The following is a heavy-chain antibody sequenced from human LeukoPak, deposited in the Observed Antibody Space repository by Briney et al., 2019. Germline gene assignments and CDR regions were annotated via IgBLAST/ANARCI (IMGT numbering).Heavy chain of an antibody. Sequence: GRSLRLSCAASGFTLSDYGIHWVRLAPGKGLEWVGVTSSDGSNKFYADSVKGRFTVSRDNSKNTLYLQMNSLRAEDTAVYYCARDNDPDYSSSPGWFDLWGQGTLVTVSS. CDR3: ARDNDPDYSSSPGWFDL. J-gene: IGHJ5*02. CDR2: TSSDGSNK. D-gene: IGHD3-22*01. CDR1: GFTLSDYG. V-gene: IGHV3-30*06.